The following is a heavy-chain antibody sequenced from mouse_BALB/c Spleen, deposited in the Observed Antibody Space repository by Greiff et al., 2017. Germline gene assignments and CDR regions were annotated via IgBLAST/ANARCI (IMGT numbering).Heavy chain of an antibody. CDR2: IDPANGNT. CDR3: ARSLITTGFDY. J-gene: IGHJ2*01. Sequence: EVKLVESGAELVKPGASVKLSCTASGFNIKDTYMHWVKQRPEQGLEWIGRIDPANGNTKYDPKFQGKATITADTSSNTAYLQLSSLTSEDTAVYYCARSLITTGFDYWGQGTTLTVSS. D-gene: IGHD2-4*01. CDR1: GFNIKDTY. V-gene: IGHV14-3*02.